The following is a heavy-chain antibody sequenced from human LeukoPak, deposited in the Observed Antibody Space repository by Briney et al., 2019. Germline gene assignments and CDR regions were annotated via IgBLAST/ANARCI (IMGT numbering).Heavy chain of an antibody. CDR1: GFTFSIYP. CDR3: ARVKPPPGWYFDY. J-gene: IGHJ4*02. V-gene: IGHV3-64*01. Sequence: GGSLRLSCAASGFTFSIYPMHWVRQAPGKGLEYVSAISSSGGSTFYANSVKGRFTVSRDNSKSTLYLQMGSLRTEDMAVYYCARVKPPPGWYFDYWGQGTLVTVSS. CDR2: ISSSGGST.